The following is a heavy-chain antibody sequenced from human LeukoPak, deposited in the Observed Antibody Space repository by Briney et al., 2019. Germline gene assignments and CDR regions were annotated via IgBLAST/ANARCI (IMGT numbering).Heavy chain of an antibody. V-gene: IGHV1-18*01. CDR3: ARGRLYSGSYYSY. D-gene: IGHD1-26*01. CDR2: ISAYNDNT. CDR1: GYTFTNFI. Sequence: ASVKVSCKASGYTFTNFIINWVRQAPGQGLEWMGWISAYNDNTSYAQMFQDRVTMSTDTSTSTAYMELRSLRFDDTAVYYCARGRLYSGSYYSYWGQGTLVTVSS. J-gene: IGHJ4*02.